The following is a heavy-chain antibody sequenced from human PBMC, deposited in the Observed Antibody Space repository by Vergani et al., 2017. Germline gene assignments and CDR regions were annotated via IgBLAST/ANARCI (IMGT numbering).Heavy chain of an antibody. CDR2: ISGYDGKT. CDR1: GYSFNSYG. CDR3: ARGGSIAAPSYLYYFYMDV. J-gene: IGHJ6*03. D-gene: IGHD6-6*01. V-gene: IGHV1-18*01. Sequence: QVQLVQSGAEMKKPGASVNVSCKTSGYSFNSYGINWVRQAPGQGLEWLGWISGYDGKTKYVEKLQGRITVTIDTSTNSAYMELRGLRSDDTAVYYCARGGSIAAPSYLYYFYMDVWGKGTSVTGSS.